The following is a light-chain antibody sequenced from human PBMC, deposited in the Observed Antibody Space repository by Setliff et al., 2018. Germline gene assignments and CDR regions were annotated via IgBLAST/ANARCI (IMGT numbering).Light chain of an antibody. CDR1: SSNIGNNY. Sequence: QSVLTQPPSVSAAPGQKVTISCSGSSSNIGNNYVSWYQQLPGTAPKLLIYEVSKRPSGVPDRFSGSKSGNTASLTVSGLQAEDEADYYCSSYAGSNNPYVFGTGTKVTVL. CDR2: EVS. J-gene: IGLJ1*01. V-gene: IGLV2-8*01. CDR3: SSYAGSNNPYV.